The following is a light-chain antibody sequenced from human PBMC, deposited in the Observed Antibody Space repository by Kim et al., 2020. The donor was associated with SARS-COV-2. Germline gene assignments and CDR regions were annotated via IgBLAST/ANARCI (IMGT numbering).Light chain of an antibody. J-gene: IGLJ1*01. CDR3: AAWDESLNALYV. CDR2: SNN. CDR1: SSSIGSNT. V-gene: IGLV1-44*01. Sequence: QSVLTQPPSVSGTPGQRVTVSCSGSSSSIGSNTVNWYRQLPGTAPKLLIYSNNQRPSGVPDRFSGSKSGTSASLAISGLQSEDEADYYCAAWDESLNALYVFGTGTKVTVL.